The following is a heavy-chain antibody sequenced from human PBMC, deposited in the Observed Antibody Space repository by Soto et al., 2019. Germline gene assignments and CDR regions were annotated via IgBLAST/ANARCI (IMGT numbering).Heavy chain of an antibody. D-gene: IGHD3-16*01. V-gene: IGHV3-48*02. J-gene: IGHJ4*02. CDR3: AGDPYSSSRGTIMDY. CDR2: ISHKSSAI. Sequence: EVQLVESGGGLVQPGGSLRLSCAASGFTFSNYAMNWVRQAPGKGLEWVSYISHKSSAIYHADSVKGRFTISRDNAKNSLYLQMNSLRDEDTAVYYCAGDPYSSSRGTIMDYWGQGTLVTVSS. CDR1: GFTFSNYA.